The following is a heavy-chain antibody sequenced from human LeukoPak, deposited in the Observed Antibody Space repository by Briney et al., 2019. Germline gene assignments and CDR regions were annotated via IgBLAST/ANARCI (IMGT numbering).Heavy chain of an antibody. D-gene: IGHD4-11*01. CDR2: ISGSGGST. CDR1: GFTFSSYS. Sequence: GGSLRLSCAASGFTFSSYSMNWVRQAPGKGLEWVSAISGSGGSTYYADSVKGRFTISRDNAKNSLYLQMNSLRAEDTAVYYCARMVESTVTIAFENWFDPWGQGTLVTVSS. J-gene: IGHJ5*02. V-gene: IGHV3-23*01. CDR3: ARMVESTVTIAFENWFDP.